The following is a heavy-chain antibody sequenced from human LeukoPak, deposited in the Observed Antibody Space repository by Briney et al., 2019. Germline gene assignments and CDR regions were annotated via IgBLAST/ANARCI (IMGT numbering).Heavy chain of an antibody. J-gene: IGHJ4*02. V-gene: IGHV7-4-1*02. D-gene: IGHD5-18*01. CDR2: INTHTGNP. CDR1: GYTFSGFY. CDR3: GRDPKLGIRGYTYGYIDY. Sequence: ASVKVSCKASGYTFSGFYIHWVRQAPGQGLEWMGWINTHTGNPTYAQGFTGRYAFSLDTSVSTAYLQISGLQADDTAVYYCGRDPKLGIRGYTYGYIDYWGQGTLVTVSS.